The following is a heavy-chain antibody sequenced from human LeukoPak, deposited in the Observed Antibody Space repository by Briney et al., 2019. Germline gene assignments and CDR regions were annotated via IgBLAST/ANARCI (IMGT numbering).Heavy chain of an antibody. D-gene: IGHD6-6*01. CDR3: AKDLRSSSSGVDY. CDR2: ISGSGGYT. Sequence: GGSLRLSCAASGFTFSIHALTWVRQAPGKGLEWVSSISGSGGYTFYADSVKGRFTISRDNSKNTLYLQMNSLRAEDTAVYYCAKDLRSSSSGVDYWGQGTLVTVSS. CDR1: GFTFSIHA. V-gene: IGHV3-23*01. J-gene: IGHJ4*02.